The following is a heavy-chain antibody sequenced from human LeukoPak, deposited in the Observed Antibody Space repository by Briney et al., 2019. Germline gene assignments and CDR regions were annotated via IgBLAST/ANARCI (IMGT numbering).Heavy chain of an antibody. V-gene: IGHV3-74*01. CDR3: ARGTNWSPLDFDH. J-gene: IGHJ4*02. CDR1: GNYW. D-gene: IGHD1-20*01. Sequence: GGSLRLSCAASGNYWMHWVRQAPGKGLVWVSHINSDGSWTSYADSVKGRFTISKDNAKNTVYLQMNSLRAEDTAVYYCARGTNWSPLDFDHWGQGTLVTVSS. CDR2: INSDGSWT.